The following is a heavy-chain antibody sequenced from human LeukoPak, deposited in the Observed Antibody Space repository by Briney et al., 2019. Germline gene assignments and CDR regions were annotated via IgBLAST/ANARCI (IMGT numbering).Heavy chain of an antibody. J-gene: IGHJ3*02. V-gene: IGHV1-69*05. D-gene: IGHD4-23*01. Sequence: ASVKVSCKASGGTFSSYAISWVRQAPGQGLEWMGGIIPIFGTANYAQKFQGRVTITTDESTSTAYMELSSLRSEDTAVYYCARVRRKGGNPHDAFDIWGQGTMVTVSS. CDR1: GGTFSSYA. CDR2: IIPIFGTA. CDR3: ARVRRKGGNPHDAFDI.